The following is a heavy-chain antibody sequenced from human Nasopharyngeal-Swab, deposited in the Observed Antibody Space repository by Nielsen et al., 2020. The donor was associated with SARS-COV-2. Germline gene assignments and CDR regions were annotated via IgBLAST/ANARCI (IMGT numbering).Heavy chain of an antibody. Sequence: ASVNVSCKACGYSFTSYAMNWVRQVPGQGPEWMGWINTNTGNPTYAQGFTGRFVFSLDTSVSTAYLQISSLKAEDTAVYYCAREPGYDFWSGYSIEGDVWGKGTTVTVSS. J-gene: IGHJ6*04. V-gene: IGHV7-4-1*02. D-gene: IGHD3-3*01. CDR2: INTNTGNP. CDR1: GYSFTSYA. CDR3: AREPGYDFWSGYSIEGDV.